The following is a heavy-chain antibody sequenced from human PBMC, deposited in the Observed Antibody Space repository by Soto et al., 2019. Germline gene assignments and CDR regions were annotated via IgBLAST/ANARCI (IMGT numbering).Heavy chain of an antibody. J-gene: IGHJ5*02. Sequence: QVQLVESGGGVVQPGRSLRLSCAASGFTFSSYALHWVRQAPGKGLQWLALISYDGSNKYYADSVRARFTISRDNSKKSLYLQLNSLRADDTGVYYCAKDGPSGSYYGSWLDPWGQGTLVTVSS. CDR3: AKDGPSGSYYGSWLDP. D-gene: IGHD1-26*01. CDR1: GFTFSSYA. V-gene: IGHV3-30-3*01. CDR2: ISYDGSNK.